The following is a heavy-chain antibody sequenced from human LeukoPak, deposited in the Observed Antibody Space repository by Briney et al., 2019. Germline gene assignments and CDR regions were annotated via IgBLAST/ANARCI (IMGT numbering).Heavy chain of an antibody. CDR2: IYTSGST. V-gene: IGHV4-4*07. D-gene: IGHD1-14*01. J-gene: IGHJ6*02. Sequence: SETLSLTCSVSGGSFSNYYWSWIRQPAGKGLEWIGRIYTSGSTNYSPSLKSRVTMSVDTSNNQFSLKLTSVTAADMAVYYCARQPPQYYGMDVWGQGTTVTVSS. CDR3: ARQPPQYYGMDV. CDR1: GGSFSNYY.